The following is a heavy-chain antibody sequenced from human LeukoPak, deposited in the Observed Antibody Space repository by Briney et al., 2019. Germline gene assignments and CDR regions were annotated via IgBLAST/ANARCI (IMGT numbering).Heavy chain of an antibody. D-gene: IGHD1-26*01. Sequence: SETLSLTCTVSGGSISYYYWSWIRLPPGSRLEWFGYIYYSGSTNYNPSLKSRVTISVDTSKNQFSLKLTSVTAADTAVYYCARLSHYPSGYWYFDLWGRGTLVTVSS. J-gene: IGHJ2*01. CDR3: ARLSHYPSGYWYFDL. CDR2: IYYSGST. V-gene: IGHV4-59*08. CDR1: GGSISYYY.